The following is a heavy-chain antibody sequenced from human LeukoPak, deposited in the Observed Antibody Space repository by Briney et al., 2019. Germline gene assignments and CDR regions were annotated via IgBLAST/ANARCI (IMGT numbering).Heavy chain of an antibody. Sequence: ASVKVSCKASGYTFTSYYIHWVRQAPGQGLEWMGLINPSSGSTTDAQKFQDRVIMTRDTSTSTVYLELRSLRSGDTAVYYCARKSTDYYYYGMDVWGQGTTVIVSS. CDR1: GYTFTSYY. CDR2: INPSSGST. J-gene: IGHJ6*02. CDR3: ARKSTDYYYYGMDV. V-gene: IGHV1-46*01. D-gene: IGHD2-21*02.